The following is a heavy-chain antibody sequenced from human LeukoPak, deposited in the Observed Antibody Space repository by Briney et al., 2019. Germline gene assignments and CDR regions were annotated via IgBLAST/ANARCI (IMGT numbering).Heavy chain of an antibody. J-gene: IGHJ4*02. V-gene: IGHV1-8*01. D-gene: IGHD2-15*01. Sequence: GASVKVSCKASAYTFTSYDINWVRQATGRGLEWMGWMNPNSGNTGYAQKFQGRVTMTRNTSISTAYMELSSLRSEDTAVYYCARGAPGSYCSGGSCPYFDYWGQGTLISVSS. CDR2: MNPNSGNT. CDR1: AYTFTSYD. CDR3: ARGAPGSYCSGGSCPYFDY.